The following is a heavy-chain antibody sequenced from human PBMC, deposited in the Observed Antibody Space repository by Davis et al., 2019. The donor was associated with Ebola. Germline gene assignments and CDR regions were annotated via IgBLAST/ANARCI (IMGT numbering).Heavy chain of an antibody. J-gene: IGHJ6*04. D-gene: IGHD3-10*01. CDR3: ARDGLLWFGELLYSYYYGMDV. CDR2: ISSSSSYI. V-gene: IGHV3-21*01. Sequence: GGSLRLSCAASAFTFSTYTMNWVRQAPGKGLEWVSSISSSSSYIYYADSVKGRFTISRDNAKNSLYLQMNSLRAEDTAVYYCARDGLLWFGELLYSYYYGMDVWGKGTTVTVSS. CDR1: AFTFSTYT.